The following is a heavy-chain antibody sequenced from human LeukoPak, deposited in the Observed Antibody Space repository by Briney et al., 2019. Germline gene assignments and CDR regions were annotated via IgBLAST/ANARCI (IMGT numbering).Heavy chain of an antibody. D-gene: IGHD3-22*01. J-gene: IGHJ4*02. Sequence: SGGSLRLSCAASGFTFSSYWMSWVRQAPGKGLEWVANIKQDGSEKYYVDSVKGRFTISRDNAKNSLYLQMNSLRAEDTAVYYCARDRPGDDSSGYYARGFDYWGQGTLVTVSS. V-gene: IGHV3-7*01. CDR1: GFTFSSYW. CDR3: ARDRPGDDSSGYYARGFDY. CDR2: IKQDGSEK.